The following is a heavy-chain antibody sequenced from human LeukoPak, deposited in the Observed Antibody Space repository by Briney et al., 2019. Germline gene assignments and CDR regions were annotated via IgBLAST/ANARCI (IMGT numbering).Heavy chain of an antibody. V-gene: IGHV4-59*13. CDR1: GDSITSSY. D-gene: IGHD1-1*01. Sequence: SETLSLTCTVSGDSITSSYWTWMRLPPGKGLEWIGYIFYTGYTNYNPSLKSRVTISMDISKNPVSLHLNSVTTADTAVYYGARAPIGSADHWGPGAQVTVSS. CDR2: IFYTGYT. CDR3: ARAPIGSADH. J-gene: IGHJ4*02.